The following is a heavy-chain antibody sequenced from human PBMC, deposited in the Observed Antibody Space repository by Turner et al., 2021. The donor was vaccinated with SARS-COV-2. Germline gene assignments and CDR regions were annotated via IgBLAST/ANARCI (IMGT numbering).Heavy chain of an antibody. Sequence: EVQLVQSGAEVKKPGESLKISCKSSGYMFSSYWIGWVRQMPGKGLEWMGFIYPGDSDTRYSPAFQGQVTISADKSINTAYLQWSSLKASDTAMYYCARQKYCSGASCFVFGDAFDIWCRGTVVTISS. CDR1: GYMFSSYW. D-gene: IGHD2-15*01. CDR3: ARQKYCSGASCFVFGDAFDI. CDR2: IYPGDSDT. V-gene: IGHV5-51*01. J-gene: IGHJ3*02.